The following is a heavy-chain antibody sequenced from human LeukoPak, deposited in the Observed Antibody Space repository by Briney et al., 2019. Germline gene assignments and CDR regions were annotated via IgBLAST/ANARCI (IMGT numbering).Heavy chain of an antibody. D-gene: IGHD3-3*01. J-gene: IGHJ4*02. CDR2: ISYSGSA. Sequence: PSETLSPTPTVSGGSICSYYGSWIRQPPGKGLEWVGYISYSGSANYNPSLKGRITISVDTSKNHFSLNLSSVTAADTAIYYCARNRRIGDYGYYTAYWGERSPVTVSS. CDR3: ARNRRIGDYGYYTAY. CDR1: GGSICSYY. V-gene: IGHV4-59*08.